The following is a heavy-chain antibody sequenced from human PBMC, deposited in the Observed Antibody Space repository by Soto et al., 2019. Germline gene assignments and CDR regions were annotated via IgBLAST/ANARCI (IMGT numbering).Heavy chain of an antibody. CDR2: IYPGDSDS. V-gene: IGHV5-51*01. Sequence: GESLKISCTAAGYSFITYWIGWVRQMPGKGLEWLGVIYPGDSDSRYSPSFQGLVTISADKSVSTAYLQWSSLRASDTAMYYCARLVGATTSGFDYWGQGTLVTVSS. J-gene: IGHJ4*02. CDR1: GYSFITYW. CDR3: ARLVGATTSGFDY. D-gene: IGHD1-26*01.